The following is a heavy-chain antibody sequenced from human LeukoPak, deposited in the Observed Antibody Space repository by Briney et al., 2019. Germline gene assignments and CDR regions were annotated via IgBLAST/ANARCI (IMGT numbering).Heavy chain of an antibody. CDR3: VRCNYDIFYYYMDV. V-gene: IGHV1-3*03. D-gene: IGHD3-9*01. Sequence: ASVKVSCKASGYTFTSYAMHWVRQAPGQRLEWMGWINAGNGNTKYSQEFQGRVTITRDTSASTAYMELSSLRPEDMAVYYCVRCNYDIFYYYMDVWGKGTTVTVSS. CDR1: GYTFTSYA. CDR2: INAGNGNT. J-gene: IGHJ6*03.